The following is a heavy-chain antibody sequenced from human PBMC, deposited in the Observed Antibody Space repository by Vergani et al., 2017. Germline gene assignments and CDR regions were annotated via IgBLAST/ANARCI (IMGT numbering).Heavy chain of an antibody. CDR2: ISSSGSTI. J-gene: IGHJ5*02. Sequence: QVQLQQWGAGLLKPSETLSLTCAVYGGSFSGYYWSWIRQPPGKGLEWVSYISSSGSTIYYADSVKGRFTISRDNAKNSLYLQMNSLRAEDTAVYYCARDHGLLWFGELLSDNWFDPWGQGTLVTVSS. CDR1: GGSFSGYY. D-gene: IGHD3-10*01. V-gene: IGHV3-11*01. CDR3: ARDHGLLWFGELLSDNWFDP.